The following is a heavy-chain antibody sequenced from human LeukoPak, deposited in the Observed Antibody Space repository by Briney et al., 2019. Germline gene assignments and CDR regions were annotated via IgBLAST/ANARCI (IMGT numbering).Heavy chain of an antibody. CDR3: ARGGHCSSTSCSSGALDY. D-gene: IGHD2-2*01. V-gene: IGHV4-34*01. J-gene: IGHJ4*02. CDR2: INHSGST. CDR1: GGSFSGYY. Sequence: SETLSLTCAVYGGSFSGYYWSWIRQPPGKGLEWIGEINHSGSTNYNPSLKSRVTISVDTSKNQFSLKLSSVTAADTAVYYCARGGHCSSTSCSSGALDYWGQGTLVTVSS.